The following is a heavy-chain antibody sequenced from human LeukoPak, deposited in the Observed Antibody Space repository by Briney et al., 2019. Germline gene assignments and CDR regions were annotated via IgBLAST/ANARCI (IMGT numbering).Heavy chain of an antibody. CDR2: IYYSGST. D-gene: IGHD5-18*01. J-gene: IGHJ4*02. V-gene: IGHV4-39*07. CDR3: ARVKYSYGVIDY. Sequence: SETLSLTCTVSGGSISSSSYYWGWIRQPPGKGLEWIGSIYYSGSTYYNPSLKSRVTISVDTSKNQFSLKLSSVTAADTAVYYCARVKYSYGVIDYWGQGTLVTVSS. CDR1: GGSISSSSYY.